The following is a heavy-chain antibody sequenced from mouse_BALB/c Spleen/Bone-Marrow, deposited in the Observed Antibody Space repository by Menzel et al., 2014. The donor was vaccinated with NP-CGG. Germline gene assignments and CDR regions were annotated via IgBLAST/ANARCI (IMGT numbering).Heavy chain of an antibody. CDR1: GYTFTSYW. Sequence: QVQLQQPGAELVKPGASVKLSCKASGYTFTSYWMHWVKQRPGQGLGWIGEINPSNGRTNYNEKFKSKATLTVDKSSSTAYMQLSSLTSEDSAVYYCAPYYYGSSYGFYWYFDVWGAGTTVTVSS. CDR3: APYYYGSSYGFYWYFDV. V-gene: IGHV1S81*02. D-gene: IGHD1-1*01. CDR2: INPSNGRT. J-gene: IGHJ1*01.